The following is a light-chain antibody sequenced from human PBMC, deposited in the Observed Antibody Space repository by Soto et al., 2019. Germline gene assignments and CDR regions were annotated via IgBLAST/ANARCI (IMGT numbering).Light chain of an antibody. CDR2: STS. V-gene: IGLV1-44*01. CDR3: CSYAGSYTYYV. Sequence: QSVLTQPPSASGTPGQIVAISCSGSSSNIGSNTVTWYQQLPGTAPKLLIYSTSQRSSGVPGRFSGSKSGASASLSISGLQSEDEADYYCCSYAGSYTYYVFGTGTKVTVL. J-gene: IGLJ1*01. CDR1: SSNIGSNT.